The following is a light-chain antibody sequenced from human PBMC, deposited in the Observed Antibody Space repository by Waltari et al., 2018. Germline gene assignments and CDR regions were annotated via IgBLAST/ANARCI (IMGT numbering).Light chain of an antibody. CDR3: CSYAGSYTWV. CDR2: EVS. V-gene: IGLV2-14*01. Sequence: QSALTQPASVSGSPGQSITISCTGTSSDVGGYNYVSWYQQHPGKAPKLMIYEVSNRPSGVSNRFSGSKSGNTASLTISGLQAEDEADYYCCSYAGSYTWVFGGGTKLTVV. J-gene: IGLJ3*02. CDR1: SSDVGGYNY.